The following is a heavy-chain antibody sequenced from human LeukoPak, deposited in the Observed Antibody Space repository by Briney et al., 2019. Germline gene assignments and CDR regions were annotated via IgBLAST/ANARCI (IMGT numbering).Heavy chain of an antibody. CDR2: IYSGGST. J-gene: IGHJ4*02. CDR3: ASARHPYYFDY. Sequence: GGSLRLSCAASGFTVSSNYMSWVRQAPGKGLEWVSVIYSGGSTYYADSVKGRFTISRDNSKNTLYLQMNSLRAEDTAVYYCASARHPYYFDYWGQGTLVTVSS. CDR1: GFTVSSNY. V-gene: IGHV3-53*01.